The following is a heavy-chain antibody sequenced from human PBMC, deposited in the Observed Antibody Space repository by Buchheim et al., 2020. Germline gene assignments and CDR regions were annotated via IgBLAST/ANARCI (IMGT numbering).Heavy chain of an antibody. V-gene: IGHV3-21*01. D-gene: IGHD2-15*01. J-gene: IGHJ6*02. CDR2: ISSSSSYI. Sequence: EVQLMESGGGLVKPGGSLRLSCAASGFTFSSYSMNWVRQAPGKGLEWVSSISSSSSYIYYADSVKGRFTISRDNAKNSLYLQMNSLRAEDTAVYYCARDLGCSGGSCYGGYYYYYGMDVWGQGTT. CDR3: ARDLGCSGGSCYGGYYYYYGMDV. CDR1: GFTFSSYS.